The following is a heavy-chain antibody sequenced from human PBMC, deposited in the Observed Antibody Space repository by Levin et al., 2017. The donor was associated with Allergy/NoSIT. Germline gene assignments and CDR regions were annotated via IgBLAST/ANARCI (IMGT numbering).Heavy chain of an antibody. CDR2: IRSSSSDI. CDR1: GFTFRSYS. CDR3: ARAQAYGSRPVYYYYYMDV. Sequence: QTGESLKISCEASGFTFRSYSMNWVRQAPGKGLEWVSYIRSSSSDIYYSDSVKGRFTISRDNAKNSLYLHMNSLRDEDTGVYYCARAQAYGSRPVYYYYYMDVWGRGTTVTVSS. V-gene: IGHV3-48*02. J-gene: IGHJ6*03. D-gene: IGHD6-13*01.